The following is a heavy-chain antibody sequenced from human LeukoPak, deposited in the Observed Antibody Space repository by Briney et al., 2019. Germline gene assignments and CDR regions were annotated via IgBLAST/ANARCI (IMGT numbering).Heavy chain of an antibody. CDR1: GGSISSSSYY. J-gene: IGHJ5*02. V-gene: IGHV4-39*07. Sequence: PSETLSLTCTVSGGSISSSSYYWGWIRQPPGKGLEWIGSIYYSGSTYYNPSLKSRVTISVDTSKNQFSLKLSSVTAADTAVYYCARGGVLLWFGELKTWGQGTLVTVFS. D-gene: IGHD3-10*01. CDR2: IYYSGST. CDR3: ARGGVLLWFGELKT.